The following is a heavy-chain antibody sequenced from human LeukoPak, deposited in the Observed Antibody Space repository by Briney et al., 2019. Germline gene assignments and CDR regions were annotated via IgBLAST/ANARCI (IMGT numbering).Heavy chain of an antibody. CDR3: AGTKTAPNWFDP. V-gene: IGHV3-23*01. D-gene: IGHD1/OR15-1a*01. Sequence: PGGSLRLSCAASGFTFSSYAMSWVRQAPGKGLEWVSAISGSGGSTYYADSVKGRFTISRDNAKNTLYLQMNSLRAEDTAVYYCAGTKTAPNWFDPWGQGTLVTVSS. CDR2: ISGSGGST. J-gene: IGHJ5*02. CDR1: GFTFSSYA.